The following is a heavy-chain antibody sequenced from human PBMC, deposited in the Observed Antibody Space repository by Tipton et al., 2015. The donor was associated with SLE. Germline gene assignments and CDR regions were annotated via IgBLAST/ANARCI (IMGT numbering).Heavy chain of an antibody. Sequence: LRLSCTVSGGSISSPYWSWIRQPPGKGLEWIGYMGYSGRSHYHPSLRSRVSISLDTSENQISLKLSSVTAADTAVYYCARFDSKFSGALDIWGQGTMVTVSS. J-gene: IGHJ3*02. CDR1: GGSISSPY. V-gene: IGHV4-59*08. D-gene: IGHD2-21*01. CDR3: ARFDSKFSGALDI. CDR2: MGYSGRS.